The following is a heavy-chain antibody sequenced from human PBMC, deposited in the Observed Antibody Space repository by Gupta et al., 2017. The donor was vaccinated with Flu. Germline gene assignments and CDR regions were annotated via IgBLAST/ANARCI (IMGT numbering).Heavy chain of an antibody. V-gene: IGHV3-7*01. D-gene: IGHD5-12*01. CDR3: VKDSGHDPAVFEH. CDR2: IKQDGSER. CDR1: SYCW. J-gene: IGHJ4*01. Sequence: SYCWMSWVRQAPGKWLEWVANIKQDGSERYYVDSVKGRFIISRDNAKNSLFLQMNSLRAEDTAVYYCVKDSGHDPAVFEHWGRVTMVTVSS.